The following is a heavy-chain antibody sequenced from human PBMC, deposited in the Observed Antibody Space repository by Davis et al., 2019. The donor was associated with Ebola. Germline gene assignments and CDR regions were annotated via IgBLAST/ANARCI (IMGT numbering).Heavy chain of an antibody. J-gene: IGHJ4*02. CDR2: IKPDGSEK. CDR1: GFTFSAYW. D-gene: IGHD6-6*01. CDR3: AREQIAARSFDY. V-gene: IGHV3-7*01. Sequence: GESLKISCETSGFTFSAYWMSWVRQTPGKGLEWVANIKPDGSEKFYVDSVKGRFTISRDNAKNSLYLQMNSLRAEDTAIYYCAREQIAARSFDYWGLGTLVTVSS.